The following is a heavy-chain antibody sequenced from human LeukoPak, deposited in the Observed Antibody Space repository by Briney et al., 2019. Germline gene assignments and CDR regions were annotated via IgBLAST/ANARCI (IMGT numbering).Heavy chain of an antibody. V-gene: IGHV3-66*01. CDR3: ARVSPFDY. J-gene: IGHJ4*02. Sequence: GGSLRLSCEASGFTVSKSYMSWVRQAPGKGPEWVSVIYSGGSTFYADSLKGRFTISRDSSKNTLYLQMSSLRVEDTAVYYCARVSPFDYWGQGTQVTVSS. CDR2: IYSGGST. CDR1: GFTVSKSY.